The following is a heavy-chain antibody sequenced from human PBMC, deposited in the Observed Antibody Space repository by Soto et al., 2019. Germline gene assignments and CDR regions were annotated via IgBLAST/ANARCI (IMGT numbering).Heavy chain of an antibody. Sequence: SETLSLTGTVSGGSISSGGYYWSWIRQHPGKGLEWIGYIYYSGSTYYNPSLKSRVTISVDTSKNQFSLKLSSVTAADTAVYYCARSRRFSTFGGVIVYFDYWGQGTLVTVSS. D-gene: IGHD3-16*01. V-gene: IGHV4-31*03. CDR3: ARSRRFSTFGGVIVYFDY. CDR2: IYYSGST. J-gene: IGHJ4*02. CDR1: GGSISSGGYY.